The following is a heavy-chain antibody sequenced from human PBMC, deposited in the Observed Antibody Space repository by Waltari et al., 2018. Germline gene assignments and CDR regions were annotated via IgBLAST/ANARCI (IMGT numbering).Heavy chain of an antibody. D-gene: IGHD2-21*02. CDR2: IDATGRT. V-gene: IGHV4-59*01. J-gene: IGHJ5*02. CDR1: GRSISGFY. CDR3: ARGGGGDWEWFDP. Sequence: QVQLQESGPRLLKPSETLSLICTVSGRSISGFYWGWVRQPPGKGLAWIGYIDATGRTNFTPSRKSPVTTSVDTSQTQFSLKLRSVTAADTSFSYCARGGGGDWEWFDPWGQGTLVTVSS.